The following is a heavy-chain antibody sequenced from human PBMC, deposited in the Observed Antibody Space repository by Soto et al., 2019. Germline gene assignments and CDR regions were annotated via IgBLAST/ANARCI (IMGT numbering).Heavy chain of an antibody. CDR1: GFTFSSYW. CDR3: VRDDVGVGIDY. V-gene: IGHV3-74*03. D-gene: IGHD1-26*01. Sequence: EVQLVESGGGLVQPGGSLRLSCAASGFTFSSYWMHWVRQVPGKGLVWVSHIDSDGNSTTYADSVKGRFTISRDNAKNPVYLQMNSLRGEDTAVCYCVRDDVGVGIDYWGLGTLVTVSS. J-gene: IGHJ4*02. CDR2: IDSDGNST.